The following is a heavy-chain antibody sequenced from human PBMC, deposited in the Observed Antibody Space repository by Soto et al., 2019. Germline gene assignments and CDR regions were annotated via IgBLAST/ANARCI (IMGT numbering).Heavy chain of an antibody. CDR3: AKGQWLDGL. J-gene: IGHJ4*02. V-gene: IGHV3-7*03. D-gene: IGHD6-19*01. Sequence: HPGGSLRLSCEASGFKFSNFWMSWVRQAPGKGLEWVANVKKDGSETYYVESVKGRFTISRDNAKNLVFLQMNSLRGDDTAVYYCAKGQWLDGLWGRGTLVTVSS. CDR2: VKKDGSET. CDR1: GFKFSNFW.